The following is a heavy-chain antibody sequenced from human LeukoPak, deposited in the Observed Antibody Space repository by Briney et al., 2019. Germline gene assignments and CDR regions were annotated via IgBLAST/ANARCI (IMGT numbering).Heavy chain of an antibody. Sequence: SEILSLTCTVSGGSISSSSYYWGWIRQPPGKGLEWIGSIYYSGSTYYNPSLKSRVTISVDTSKNQFSLKLSSVTAADTAVYYCARHGIAVAGSFDYWGQGTLVTVSS. CDR2: IYYSGST. CDR1: GGSISSSSYY. J-gene: IGHJ4*02. CDR3: ARHGIAVAGSFDY. V-gene: IGHV4-39*01. D-gene: IGHD6-19*01.